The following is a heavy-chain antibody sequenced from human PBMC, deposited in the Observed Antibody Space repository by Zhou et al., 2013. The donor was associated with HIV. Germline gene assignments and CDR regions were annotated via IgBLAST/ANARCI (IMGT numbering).Heavy chain of an antibody. D-gene: IGHD5-12*01. V-gene: IGHV4-4*09. J-gene: IGHJ4*02. Sequence: QVQLQESGPGVVKPSETLSLTCTVSGGFISSYYWSWIRQPPGKGLEWIGNIYSSGSTNYNPSLKSRITISLDTSKNQFSLKLRSVTAADTALYFCARYLRGSVYHLDYWGQGILVTVSS. CDR2: IYSSGST. CDR1: GGFISSYY. CDR3: ARYLRGSVYHLDY.